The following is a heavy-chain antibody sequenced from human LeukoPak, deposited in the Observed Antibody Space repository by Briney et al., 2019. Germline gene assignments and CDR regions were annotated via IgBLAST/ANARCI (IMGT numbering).Heavy chain of an antibody. CDR2: IYYSGST. V-gene: IGHV4-59*01. J-gene: IGHJ6*03. CDR3: ARGITVTSYHYYYYYMDV. Sequence: PSETLSLTCTVSGGSISSYYWSWIRQPPGKGLEWIGYIYYSGSTNYNPSLKSRVTISVDTSKNQFSLKLSSVTAADTAVYYCARGITVTSYHYYYYYMDVWGKGTTVTVSS. CDR1: GGSISSYY. D-gene: IGHD1-14*01.